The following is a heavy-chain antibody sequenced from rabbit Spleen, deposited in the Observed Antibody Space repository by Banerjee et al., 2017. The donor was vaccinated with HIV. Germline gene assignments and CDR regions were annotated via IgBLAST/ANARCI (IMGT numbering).Heavy chain of an antibody. J-gene: IGHJ4*01. CDR2: IYSSNPIT. Sequence: QEQLEESGGDLVKPEGSLTLTCTASGFSFSSSYYMYWVRQAPGKGLEWIGCIYSSNPITWYASWAKGRFTISKPSSTTVTLQMTSLTDADTATYFCARGGYGGHIYSMGLWGPGTLVTVS. CDR3: ARGGYGGHIYSMGL. D-gene: IGHD4-2*01. V-gene: IGHV1S45*01. CDR1: GFSFSSSYY.